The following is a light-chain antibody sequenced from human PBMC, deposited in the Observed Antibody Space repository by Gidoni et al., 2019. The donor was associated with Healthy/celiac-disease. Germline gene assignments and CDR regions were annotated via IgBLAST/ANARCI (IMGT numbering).Light chain of an antibody. CDR3: QQYGSSPPIT. CDR1: QSVSSCY. Sequence: EIVLTQSPGTLSLSPGERATLSCRASQSVSSCYLAWYQQKPGQAPRLLIYGASSRATGIPDRFSGSESGTDFTLTISRLEPEDFAVYYCQQYGSSPPITFGQGTRLEIK. CDR2: GAS. V-gene: IGKV3-20*01. J-gene: IGKJ5*01.